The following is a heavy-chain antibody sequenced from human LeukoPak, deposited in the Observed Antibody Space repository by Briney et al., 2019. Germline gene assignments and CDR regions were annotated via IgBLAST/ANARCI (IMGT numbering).Heavy chain of an antibody. CDR1: GCTFTSYA. J-gene: IGHJ5*02. Sequence: GASVKVSCKASGCTFTSYAMHWVRQAPGQRLEWMGWINAGNGDTKYSQKFQGRVTITRDTSASTAYMELSSLRSEDTAVYYCARPVDYSNYRNNWFDPWGQGTLVTVSS. D-gene: IGHD4-11*01. CDR3: ARPVDYSNYRNNWFDP. V-gene: IGHV1-3*01. CDR2: INAGNGDT.